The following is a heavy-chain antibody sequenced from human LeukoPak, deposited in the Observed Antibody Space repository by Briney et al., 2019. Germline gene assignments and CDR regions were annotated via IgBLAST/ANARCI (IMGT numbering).Heavy chain of an antibody. CDR1: GFTFSDYY. J-gene: IGHJ6*03. CDR2: ISSSGSTI. CDR3: ARDEAMVRTREFYYYYYMDV. Sequence: PGGSLRLSCAASGFTFSDYYMSWIRQAPGKGLEWVSYISSSGSTIYYADSVKGRFTISRDNAKNSLYLQMNSLRAEDTAVYYCARDEAMVRTREFYYYYYMDVWGKGTTVTVSS. V-gene: IGHV3-11*04. D-gene: IGHD3-10*01.